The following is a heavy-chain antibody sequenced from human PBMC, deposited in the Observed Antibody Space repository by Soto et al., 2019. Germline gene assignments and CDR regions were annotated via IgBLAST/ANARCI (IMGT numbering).Heavy chain of an antibody. CDR3: ATSYGSGSAHFDY. CDR1: GGTFNSYT. V-gene: IGHV1-69*02. J-gene: IGHJ4*02. CDR2: VNPIVGMS. Sequence: QVQLVQSGAEVKKPGSSVKVSCTASGGTFNSYTINWVRQAPGQGLEWVGRVNPIVGMSNSAQKFQGRVTITADKSTSKAYMDVTSLKSEDTAVYYCATSYGSGSAHFDYWGQGTLVIVSS. D-gene: IGHD3-10*01.